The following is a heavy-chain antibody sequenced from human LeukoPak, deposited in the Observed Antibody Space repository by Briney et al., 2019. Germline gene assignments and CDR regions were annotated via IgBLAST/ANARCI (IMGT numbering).Heavy chain of an antibody. CDR2: IKSDGST. Sequence: GGSLRLSCAASGFTFSDHYMDWVRQAPGKGLVWVSRIKSDGSTRYADSVKGRFTVSRDNAKNTVSLQMNSLRAEDTGVYYCARAPSEIGGYYPEYFRHWGQGTLVIVSS. J-gene: IGHJ1*01. V-gene: IGHV3-74*01. CDR1: GFTFSDHY. CDR3: ARAPSEIGGYYPEYFRH. D-gene: IGHD3-22*01.